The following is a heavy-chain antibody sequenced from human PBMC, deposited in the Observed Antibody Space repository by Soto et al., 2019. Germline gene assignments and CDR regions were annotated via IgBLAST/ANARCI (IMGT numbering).Heavy chain of an antibody. CDR3: AGSALSPYGGLIAPFDL. CDR1: GYTFTGSA. V-gene: IGHV1-3*05. D-gene: IGHD3-16*02. J-gene: IGHJ4*02. CDR2: INPGNGNT. Sequence: QVQLVQSGGEERKPGASVKVSCEASGYTFTGSAIHWLRQAPGQRLEWMGWINPGNGNTKYSQKFLGRVSIIRDTPAGTAYLELGSLRSEATAVYYCAGSALSPYGGLIAPFDLWGQGTLATVS.